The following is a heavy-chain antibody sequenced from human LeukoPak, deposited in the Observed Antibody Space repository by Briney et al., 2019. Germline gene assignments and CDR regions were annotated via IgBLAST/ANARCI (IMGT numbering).Heavy chain of an antibody. CDR1: GFTFSSYS. Sequence: PGGSLRVSCAASGFTFSSYSMNWVRQARGKGLEWVSSISSSSSYIYYADSVKGRFTISRDNAKNSLYLQMNSLRAEDTAVYYCARGAHSSSWYGYWGQGTLVTVSS. D-gene: IGHD6-13*01. J-gene: IGHJ4*02. V-gene: IGHV3-21*01. CDR2: ISSSSSYI. CDR3: ARGAHSSSWYGY.